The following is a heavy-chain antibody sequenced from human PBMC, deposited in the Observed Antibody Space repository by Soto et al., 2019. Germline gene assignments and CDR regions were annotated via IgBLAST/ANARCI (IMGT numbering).Heavy chain of an antibody. V-gene: IGHV5-51*01. CDR2: IYPGDSDT. Sequence: GESLKISCKGSGYSFTSYWVAWVRQMPGKGLEWMGIIYPGDSDTRYSPSFQGHVTISADKSISTAYLQWSSLKASDTAMYYCARLRVGFGELLTYWGQGTLVTVSS. CDR1: GYSFTSYW. J-gene: IGHJ4*02. D-gene: IGHD3-10*01. CDR3: ARLRVGFGELLTY.